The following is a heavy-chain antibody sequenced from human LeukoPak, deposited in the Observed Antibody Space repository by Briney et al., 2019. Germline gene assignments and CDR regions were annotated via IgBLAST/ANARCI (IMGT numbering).Heavy chain of an antibody. D-gene: IGHD5-24*01. CDR3: ASLEMATIG. J-gene: IGHJ4*02. V-gene: IGHV3-30*03. CDR2: ISYDGSNK. Sequence: GGPLRLSCAASGFTFSSYGMHWVRQAPGKGLEWVAVISYDGSNKYYADSVKGRFTISRDNSKNTLYLQMNSLRAEDTAVYHCASLEMATIGWGQGTLVTVSS. CDR1: GFTFSSYG.